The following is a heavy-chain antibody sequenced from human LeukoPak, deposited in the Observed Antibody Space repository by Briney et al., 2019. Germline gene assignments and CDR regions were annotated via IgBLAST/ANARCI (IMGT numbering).Heavy chain of an antibody. D-gene: IGHD6-13*01. V-gene: IGHV4-59*08. J-gene: IGHJ4*02. CDR3: ARARFSSRNRDGYLDS. CDR2: IYYSGST. CDR1: GVSISSDF. Sequence: SETLSLTCTVSGVSISSDFWSWVRQPPGKGLEWIGFIYYSGSTTYNPSLKSRVTISVDTSKRKFSLKLMSVTAADTAVYYCARARFSSRNRDGYLDSWGEGTLVTVSS.